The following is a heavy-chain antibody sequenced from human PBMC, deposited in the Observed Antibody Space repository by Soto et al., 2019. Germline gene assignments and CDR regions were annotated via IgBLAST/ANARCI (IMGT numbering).Heavy chain of an antibody. J-gene: IGHJ5*02. CDR3: GRLYRTDP. CDR1: GFIVTDAW. CDR2: IKSRTAGGTV. D-gene: IGHD3-10*01. Sequence: EVQLVESGGGLVKPGGSLRLSCAAFGFIVTDAWMHWVRQAPGKGPEWVGLIKSRTAGGTVEYAEPVKGRITISRDDTKNTVYLQMNSLKTDDTAVYYGGRLYRTDPWGQGTLVTVSS. V-gene: IGHV3-15*07.